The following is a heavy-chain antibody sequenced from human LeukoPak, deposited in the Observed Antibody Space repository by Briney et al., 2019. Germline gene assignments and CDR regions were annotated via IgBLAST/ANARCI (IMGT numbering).Heavy chain of an antibody. CDR3: ARGGYYYDSSASEYFDY. Sequence: ASETLSLTCTVSGGSISSSIYYWGWIRQPPGKGLEWIGSIYYSGSTYYNPSLKSRVTIPVDTSKNQFSLKLSSVTAADTAVYYCARGGYYYDSSASEYFDYWGQGTLVTVSS. D-gene: IGHD3-22*01. V-gene: IGHV4-39*01. J-gene: IGHJ4*02. CDR1: GGSISSSIYY. CDR2: IYYSGST.